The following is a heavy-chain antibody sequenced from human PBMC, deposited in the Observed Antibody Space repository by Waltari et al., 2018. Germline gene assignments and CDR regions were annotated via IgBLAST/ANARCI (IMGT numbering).Heavy chain of an antibody. V-gene: IGHV3-7*04. CDR3: GRGNDF. CDR1: GLPVSTFW. Sequence: EVQLMESGGGLVQPGGSLRLSCAASGLPVSTFWMSWVRQAPGKGLEWVANIKQDGSEKYYVDSVKGRFSISRDNAKNSLFLQMNSLRAEDTAVYYCGRGNDFWGQGTLVTVSS. J-gene: IGHJ4*02. CDR2: IKQDGSEK.